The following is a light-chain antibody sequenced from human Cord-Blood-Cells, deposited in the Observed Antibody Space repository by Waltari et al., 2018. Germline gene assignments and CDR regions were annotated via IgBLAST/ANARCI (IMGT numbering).Light chain of an antibody. V-gene: IGKV3-15*01. CDR1: QSVSSN. CDR3: QQYNNWPRT. Sequence: IVMMQPPGPLPVSPGERATLSCRASQSVSSNLDWYQQKPGQAPKLLIYGASTRATGIPARFSGSGSGTEFTLTISSLQSEDFAVYYCQQYNNWPRTFGQGTKVEIK. CDR2: GAS. J-gene: IGKJ1*01.